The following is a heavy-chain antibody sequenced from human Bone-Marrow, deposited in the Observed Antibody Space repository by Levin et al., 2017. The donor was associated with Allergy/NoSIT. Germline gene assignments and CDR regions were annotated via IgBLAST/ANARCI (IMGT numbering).Heavy chain of an antibody. D-gene: IGHD2-15*01. CDR3: AKGGDIVVVVAAENWFDP. CDR2: ISGSGGST. Sequence: GGSLRLSCAASGFTFSSYAMSWVRQAPGKGLEWVSAISGSGGSTYYADSVKGRFTISRDNSKNTLYLQMNSLRAEDTAVYYCAKGGDIVVVVAAENWFDPWGQGTLVTVSS. V-gene: IGHV3-23*01. CDR1: GFTFSSYA. J-gene: IGHJ5*02.